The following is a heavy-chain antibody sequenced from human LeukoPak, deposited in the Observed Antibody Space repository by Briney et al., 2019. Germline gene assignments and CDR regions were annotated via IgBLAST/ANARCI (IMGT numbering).Heavy chain of an antibody. CDR2: ISSSSSYI. V-gene: IGHV3-21*01. CDR1: GFTFSSYS. CDR3: ARAYGPDAFDI. D-gene: IGHD4-17*01. Sequence: PGGSLRLSCAAPGFTFSSYSMNWVRQAPGKGLEWVSSISSSSSYIYYADSVKGRFTISRDNAKNSLYPQMNSLRAEDTAVYYCARAYGPDAFDIWGQGTMVTVSS. J-gene: IGHJ3*02.